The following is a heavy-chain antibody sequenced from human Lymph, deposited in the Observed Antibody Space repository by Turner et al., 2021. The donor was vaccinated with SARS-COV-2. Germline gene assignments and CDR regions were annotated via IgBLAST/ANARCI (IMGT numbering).Heavy chain of an antibody. J-gene: IGHJ3*02. D-gene: IGHD1-26*01. V-gene: IGHV3-30*04. CDR2: ISYDGFKK. CDR1: GFTFSTYA. Sequence: QVQLVESGGGVVQPGRSLRRSCAASGFTFSTYAIHWVRQAPGKGLEWVAVISYDGFKKYYSDSVKGQFTISRDNSKNTLYLQMSSLRAEDTAVYYCARGSGSYLSAFDIWGQGTMVTVSS. CDR3: ARGSGSYLSAFDI.